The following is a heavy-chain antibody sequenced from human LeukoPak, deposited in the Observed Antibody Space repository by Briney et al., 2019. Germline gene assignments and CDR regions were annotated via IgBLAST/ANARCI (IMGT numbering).Heavy chain of an antibody. CDR3: ARAYSGILRWFDP. CDR2: MYHIGST. Sequence: SETLSLTCAVSGGSISSSNWWSWVRQPPGKGREWSGDMYHIGSTNYNPSLKRPVTISVDKSKNQFSLKLSSVTAARPAVSYCARAYSGILRWFDPWGQGTLVAVSS. CDR1: GGSISSSNW. J-gene: IGHJ5*02. D-gene: IGHD6-13*01. V-gene: IGHV4-4*02.